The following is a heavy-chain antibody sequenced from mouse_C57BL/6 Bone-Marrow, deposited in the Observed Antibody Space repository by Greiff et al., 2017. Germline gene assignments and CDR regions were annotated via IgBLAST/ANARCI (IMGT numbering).Heavy chain of an antibody. D-gene: IGHD5-1*01. CDR1: GYTFTSYW. J-gene: IGHJ2*01. V-gene: IGHV1-69*01. CDR2: IDPSDSYT. CDR3: ARESNYFDY. Sequence: QVQLQQPGAELVMPGASVKLSCKASGYTFTSYWMHWVKQRPGQGLEWIGEIDPSDSYTNYNQKFKGKSTLTVDKSYSTAYMQLISLTSEDSAVYYCARESNYFDYGGQGTTLTVTS.